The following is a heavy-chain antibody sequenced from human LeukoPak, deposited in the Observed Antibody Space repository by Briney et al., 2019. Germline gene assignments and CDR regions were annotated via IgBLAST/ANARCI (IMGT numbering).Heavy chain of an antibody. Sequence: GGSLRLSCTASGFTFSSYTMSWVRQAPGKGLEWVSSISSSSTYIYYADSVKGRFTVSRDNAKNSLYLQMNSLRAEDTAVYFCASQYTSSRIFDDWGQGTLVTVSS. CDR2: ISSSSTYI. CDR1: GFTFSSYT. CDR3: ASQYTSSRIFDD. V-gene: IGHV3-21*01. J-gene: IGHJ4*02. D-gene: IGHD6-13*01.